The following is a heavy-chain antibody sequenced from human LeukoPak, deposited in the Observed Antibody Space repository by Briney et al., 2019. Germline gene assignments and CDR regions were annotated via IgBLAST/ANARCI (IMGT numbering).Heavy chain of an antibody. J-gene: IGHJ4*02. D-gene: IGHD2-2*01. V-gene: IGHV3-48*03. Sequence: QPGGSLRLSCAASGFTFSSYKMNRVRQAPGKGLEWVSYIDRTGTSIYYADSVKGRFTISRDNAKNSLYLQMNSLRAEDTAVYYCAKISNTYQGEDWGQGTLVTVSS. CDR1: GFTFSSYK. CDR3: AKISNTYQGED. CDR2: IDRTGTSI.